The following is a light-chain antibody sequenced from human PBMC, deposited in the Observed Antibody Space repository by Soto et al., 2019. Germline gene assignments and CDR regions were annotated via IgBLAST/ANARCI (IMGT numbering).Light chain of an antibody. CDR3: QQANSFPLN. Sequence: DIHLTQSPSTLSASVGDRVTITCRASQSVSIWLAWYRQKPGKAPEVLVWDASSLQRGVPSRFSGSGSGTDFTLTISTLQPEDFATYYCQQANSFPLNFGQGTRLEIK. CDR1: QSVSIW. V-gene: IGKV1-5*01. J-gene: IGKJ5*01. CDR2: DAS.